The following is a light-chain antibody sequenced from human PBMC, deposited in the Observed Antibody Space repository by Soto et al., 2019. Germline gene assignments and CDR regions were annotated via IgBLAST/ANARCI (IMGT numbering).Light chain of an antibody. J-gene: IGKJ1*01. Sequence: EIVLTQAPGTLSLSPGERATLSCRASQSVSSSYLAWDQQKPGQAPGLLIYDSSNTATGLAARFGGTGSGTDFTLAIRSPQPEDFAVYYCQPRSNWHRTFGRGTKVDIK. CDR1: QSVSSSY. CDR3: QPRSNWHRT. CDR2: DSS. V-gene: IGKV3D-20*02.